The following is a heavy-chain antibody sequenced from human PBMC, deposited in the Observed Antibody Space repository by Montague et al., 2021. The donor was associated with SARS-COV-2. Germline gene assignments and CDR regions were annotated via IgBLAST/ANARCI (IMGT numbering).Heavy chain of an antibody. CDR1: GASISTGIYY. Sequence: TLSLTCTVSGASISTGIYYWSWIRQPAGKGLEWIGRIRTTGHTDYNSSLESRVFMSVDTSTNQFSLSLTSVTAADTAVYFCARFGSGTLEFDLSGQGTLVTVSS. J-gene: IGHJ4*02. D-gene: IGHD1-26*01. CDR2: IRTTGHT. CDR3: ARFGSGTLEFDL. V-gene: IGHV4-61*02.